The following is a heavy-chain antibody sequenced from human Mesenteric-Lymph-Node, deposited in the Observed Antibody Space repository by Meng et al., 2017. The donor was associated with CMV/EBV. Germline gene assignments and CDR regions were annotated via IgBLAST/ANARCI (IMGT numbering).Heavy chain of an antibody. CDR1: GGSFNNHA. Sequence: SVKVSCKASGGSFNNHAISWVRQAPGQGLEWMGGIIPIFGTANNAQKFQDRVRITTDESTSTAYLELSSLRSEDTAVYYCARTYCDSDCYSRSFGMDVWGQGTTATVSS. J-gene: IGHJ6*02. CDR3: ARTYCDSDCYSRSFGMDV. CDR2: IIPIFGTA. D-gene: IGHD2-21*01. V-gene: IGHV1-69*05.